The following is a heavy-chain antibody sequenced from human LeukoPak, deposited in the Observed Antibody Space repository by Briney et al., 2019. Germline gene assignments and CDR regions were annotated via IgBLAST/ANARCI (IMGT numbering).Heavy chain of an antibody. J-gene: IGHJ6*02. CDR2: IYYSGST. D-gene: IGHD6-13*01. Sequence: PSETLSLTCTVSGGSISSYYWSWIRQPPGKGLEWIGYIYYSGSTNYNPSLKSRVTISVDTSKNQFSLKLSSVTAADTAVYYCARDKGRIAAAGPYYYYGMDVWGQGTTVTVSS. CDR3: ARDKGRIAAAGPYYYYGMDV. CDR1: GGSISSYY. V-gene: IGHV4-59*01.